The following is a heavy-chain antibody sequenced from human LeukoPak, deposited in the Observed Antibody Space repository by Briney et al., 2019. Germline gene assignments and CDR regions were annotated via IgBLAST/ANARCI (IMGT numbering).Heavy chain of an antibody. CDR1: GGSVCRGSYY. CDR3: ARGRLGPPY. CDR2: IHHSGTT. V-gene: IGHV4-61*01. J-gene: IGHJ4*02. D-gene: IGHD3-9*01. Sequence: SETLSLTCTVSGGSVCRGSYYWSWTRQPPGKGLEWIGYIHHSGTTNYSPSLKSRVTISVDMSKNQFFLNLTSVTAADTAVYYCARGRLGPPYWGQGTLVTVSS.